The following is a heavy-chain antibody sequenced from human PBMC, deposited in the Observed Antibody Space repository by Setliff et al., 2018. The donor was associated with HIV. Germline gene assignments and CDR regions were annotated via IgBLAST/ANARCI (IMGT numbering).Heavy chain of an antibody. Sequence: GGSLRLSCAASGFTFSSYEMNWVRQAPGKGLERVSYISSSGSTIYYADSVRGRFTISRDNAENSLYLQMNSLRAEDTAVYYCARDAGRYYFDYWGQGTLVTVSS. CDR2: ISSSGSTI. CDR1: GFTFSSYE. V-gene: IGHV3-48*03. CDR3: ARDAGRYYFDY. D-gene: IGHD3-10*01. J-gene: IGHJ4*02.